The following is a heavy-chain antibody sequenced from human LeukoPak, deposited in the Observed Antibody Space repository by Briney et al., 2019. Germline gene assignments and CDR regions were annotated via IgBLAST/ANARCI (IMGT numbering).Heavy chain of an antibody. J-gene: IGHJ4*02. V-gene: IGHV3-23*01. CDR2: ISGSGGST. Sequence: GGSLRLSCAASGFTFSSYAMSWVRQAPGKGLEWVSAISGSGGSTYYADSVKGRLTISRDNSKNTLYLQMNSLRAEDTAVYYCAKDQVARMVRADNSPFDYWGQGTLVTVSS. CDR1: GFTFSSYA. D-gene: IGHD3-10*01. CDR3: AKDQVARMVRADNSPFDY.